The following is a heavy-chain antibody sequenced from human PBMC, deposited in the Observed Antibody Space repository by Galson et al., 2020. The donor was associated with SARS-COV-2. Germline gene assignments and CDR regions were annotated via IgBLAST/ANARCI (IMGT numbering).Heavy chain of an antibody. CDR2: VSVAGASA. V-gene: IGHV3-23*01. J-gene: IGHJ4*02. Sequence: GGSLRLSCAASGFTFSRSPMRWVRQAPGKGLKWVSSVSVAGASAYYAETVKGRFTISRDDSESTLFLQMNSLRPDDTAVYYCVKGKVGIGGYLPFDNWGQGTLVTVSP. D-gene: IGHD2-15*01. CDR3: VKGKVGIGGYLPFDN. CDR1: GFTFSRSP.